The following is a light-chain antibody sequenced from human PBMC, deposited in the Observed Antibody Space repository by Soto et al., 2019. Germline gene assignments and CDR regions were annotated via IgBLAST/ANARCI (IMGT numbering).Light chain of an antibody. CDR1: STNIWAFYG. CDR2: GNT. J-gene: IGLJ1*01. V-gene: IGLV1-40*01. Sequence: APVQRVSISRTGSSTNIWAFYGWLWYQQRPGTAHKLLIVGNTIRPSGVPDRFSDSTSGTSASLAINGLQAEDEGDYYCQSDDSTLSXRYVFGTGTKVXV. CDR3: QSDDSTLSXRYV.